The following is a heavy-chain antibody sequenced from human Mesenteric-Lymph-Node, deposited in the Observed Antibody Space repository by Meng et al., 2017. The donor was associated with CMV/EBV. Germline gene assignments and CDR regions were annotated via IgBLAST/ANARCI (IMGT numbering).Heavy chain of an antibody. J-gene: IGHJ4*02. CDR3: TRRDYSGSYHIDY. D-gene: IGHD1-26*01. CDR2: ISSGGATI. CDR1: GFTFSTYE. V-gene: IGHV3-48*03. Sequence: GGSLRLSCAASGFTFSTYEFNWVRQAPGKGLEWLSYISSGGATIYYADSVRGRFTISRDDARNSLYLQMSSLRAEDTAVYYCTRRDYSGSYHIDYWGQGTLVTVSS.